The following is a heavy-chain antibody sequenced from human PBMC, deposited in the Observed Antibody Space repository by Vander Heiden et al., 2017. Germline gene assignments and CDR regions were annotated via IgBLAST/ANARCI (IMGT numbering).Heavy chain of an antibody. CDR2: NRNKLNSDTT. D-gene: IGHD1-26*01. V-gene: IGHV3-72*01. CDR1: GFTFSDNY. J-gene: IGHJ3*02. Sequence: EVQLVESGGGLVQPGGSLRLSCAASGFTFSDNYIDWVRQAPGKGLEWVGRNRNKLNSDTTEYATSVKGRFTISRDDSKKSLYLQMNSLKAEDTATYYCTRGYSGTYVYAFDIWGQGTMVIVSS. CDR3: TRGYSGTYVYAFDI.